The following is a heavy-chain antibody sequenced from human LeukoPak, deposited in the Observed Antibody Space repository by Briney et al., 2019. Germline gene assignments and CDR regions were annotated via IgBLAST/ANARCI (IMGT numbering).Heavy chain of an antibody. D-gene: IGHD6-19*01. CDR1: GYTFTGYY. CDR2: INPNSGGT. J-gene: IGHJ6*02. CDR3: ARQMTIAVAGNPMVAYGMDV. Sequence: ASVTVSCTASGYTFTGYYMHWVRQAPGQGLEWMGWINPNSGGTNYAQKFQGWVTMTRDTSISTAYMELSRLRSDDTAVYYCARQMTIAVAGNPMVAYGMDVWGQGTTVTVSS. V-gene: IGHV1-2*04.